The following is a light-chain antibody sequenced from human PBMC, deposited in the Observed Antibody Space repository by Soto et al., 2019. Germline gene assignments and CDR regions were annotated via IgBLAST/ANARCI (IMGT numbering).Light chain of an antibody. V-gene: IGKV1-5*01. Sequence: DIQMTQSPSTLSASVGDRVTITCRASQNVNSWVAWYQQKPGKAPKFLIYDASNLESGVPSRFSGRGSGTEFTLTISSRQPDDFATYYCQRYNSNSRTFGQGTRV. CDR2: DAS. CDR3: QRYNSNSRT. CDR1: QNVNSW. J-gene: IGKJ1*01.